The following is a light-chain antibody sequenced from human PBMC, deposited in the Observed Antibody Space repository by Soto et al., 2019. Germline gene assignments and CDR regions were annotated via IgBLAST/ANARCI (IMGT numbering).Light chain of an antibody. Sequence: EIVMTQSPATLSVSPGERATLSCRASQSVSSNLAWYQQKPGQAPRLLIYGASTRATGIPARFSGSGSGTDFTLTIRSLQSEDFAVYYCQQYNNWPFTFGPGTKVDIK. V-gene: IGKV3-15*01. CDR3: QQYNNWPFT. CDR2: GAS. J-gene: IGKJ3*01. CDR1: QSVSSN.